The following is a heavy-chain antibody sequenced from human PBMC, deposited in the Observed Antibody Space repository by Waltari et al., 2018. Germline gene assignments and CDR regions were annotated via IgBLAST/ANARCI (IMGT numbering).Heavy chain of an antibody. CDR2: LIPTFGTA. CDR1: GGTFSSYA. CDR3: ARAIAYGYSSSWYVAFDI. J-gene: IGHJ3*02. V-gene: IGHV1-69*05. D-gene: IGHD6-13*01. Sequence: QVQLVQSGAEVKKPGSSVKVSCKASGGTFSSYAISWVRPAPGKGLEGMRGLIPTFGTATYAQKFQGRVTITTDESPSTAYMELSSLRSEDTAVYYWARAIAYGYSSSWYVAFDIWGQGTMVTVSS.